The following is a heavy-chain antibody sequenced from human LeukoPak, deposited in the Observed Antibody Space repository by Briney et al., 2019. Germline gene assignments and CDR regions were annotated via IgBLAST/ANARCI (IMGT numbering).Heavy chain of an antibody. D-gene: IGHD3-16*02. V-gene: IGHV4-39*02. CDR3: ARESGLDYVWGSYRPIDH. Sequence: SSETLSLTCTVSGGSISSSSYYWGWIRQPPGKGLEWIGSIYYSGSTYYNPSLKSRVTISVDTSKNQFSLKLSSVTAADTAVYYCARESGLDYVWGSYRPIDHWGQGTLVTVSS. CDR2: IYYSGST. J-gene: IGHJ4*02. CDR1: GGSISSSSYY.